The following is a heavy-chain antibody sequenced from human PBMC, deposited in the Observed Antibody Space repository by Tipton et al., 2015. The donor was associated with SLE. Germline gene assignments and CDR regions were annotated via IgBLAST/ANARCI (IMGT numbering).Heavy chain of an antibody. D-gene: IGHD1-26*01. CDR1: GGSISSYY. CDR2: IYYSGST. J-gene: IGHJ6*03. CDR3: ARDVEGRGSPFDYYYYYMDV. Sequence: TLSLTCTVSGGSISSYYWSWIRQPPGTGLEWIGYIYYSGSTNYNPSLKSRVTLSVDTSKNQFSLKLSSVTAAGTAVYYCARDVEGRGSPFDYYYYYMDVWGKGTTVTVSS. V-gene: IGHV4-59*01.